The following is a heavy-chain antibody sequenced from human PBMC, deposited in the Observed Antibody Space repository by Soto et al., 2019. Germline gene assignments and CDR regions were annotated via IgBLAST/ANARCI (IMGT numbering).Heavy chain of an antibody. CDR3: ARRERSSGGATAFDI. V-gene: IGHV4-4*02. D-gene: IGHD2-15*01. CDR2: IYHSGST. Sequence: QVQLQESGPGLGKPSGTLSLTCAVSGGSISSSNWWRWVRQPPGKGLEWIGEIYHSGSTNYNPSLKSRVTISVDKSKNQFSLKLSSVTAADTAVYYCARRERSSGGATAFDIWGQGTMVTVSS. CDR1: GGSISSSNW. J-gene: IGHJ3*02.